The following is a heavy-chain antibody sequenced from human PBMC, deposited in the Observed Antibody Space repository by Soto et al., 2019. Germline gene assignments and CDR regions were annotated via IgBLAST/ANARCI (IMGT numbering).Heavy chain of an antibody. D-gene: IGHD3-22*01. CDR2: ISYDGSNK. J-gene: IGHJ4*02. V-gene: IGHV3-30*18. CDR3: AKGRKYYYDSSGYPPLFDY. CDR1: GFTFSSYG. Sequence: QVQLVESGGGVVQPGRSLRLSCAASGFTFSSYGMHWVRQAPGKGLEWVAVISYDGSNKYYADSVKGRFTISRDNSKNTLYLQMNSLRAEDTAVYYCAKGRKYYYDSSGYPPLFDYWGQGTLVTVSS.